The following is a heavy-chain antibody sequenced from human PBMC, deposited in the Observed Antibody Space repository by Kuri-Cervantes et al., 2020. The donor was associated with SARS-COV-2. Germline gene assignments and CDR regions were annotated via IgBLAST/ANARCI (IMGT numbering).Heavy chain of an antibody. D-gene: IGHD5-18*01. J-gene: IGHJ4*02. CDR3: ARVGYSSGRHYY. V-gene: IGHV4-30-2*01. Sequence: SETLSLTCTVSGGSISSGGYYWSWIRQPPGKGLEWIGYIYHSGSTYYNPSLKSRVTISVDRSKNQFSLKLSSVTAADTAVYYCARVGYSSGRHYYLRQGTLVTVSS. CDR1: GGSISSGGYY. CDR2: IYHSGST.